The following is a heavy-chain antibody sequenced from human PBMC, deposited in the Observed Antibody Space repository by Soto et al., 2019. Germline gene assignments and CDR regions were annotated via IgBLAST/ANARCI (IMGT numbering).Heavy chain of an antibody. Sequence: SETLSLTCTVSGGSISSYYWSWIRQPPGKGLEWIGYIYYSGSTNYNPSLKSRVTISVDTSKNQFSLKLSSVTAADTAVYYCARVKRQWFPENLSEYSAFDYYYYMDVWGKGTTVTVSS. CDR1: GGSISSYY. J-gene: IGHJ6*03. CDR3: ARVKRQWFPENLSEYSAFDYYYYMDV. V-gene: IGHV4-59*01. D-gene: IGHD5-12*01. CDR2: IYYSGST.